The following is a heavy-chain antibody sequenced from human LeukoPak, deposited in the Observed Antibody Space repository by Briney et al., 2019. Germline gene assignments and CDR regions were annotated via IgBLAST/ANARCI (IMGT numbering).Heavy chain of an antibody. V-gene: IGHV3-23*01. CDR1: GFTFHNYA. J-gene: IGHJ4*02. Sequence: PGGSLRLSCLAAGFTFHNYAMFWVRQTPGKGLEWVSGISGSGTYTYYADSVKGRFTIPRDNSKNMLYLQMNSLRAEDTAVFYCAKDQRLRPQYYFDSWGQGTLVTVSS. CDR3: AKDQRLRPQYYFDS. CDR2: ISGSGTYT.